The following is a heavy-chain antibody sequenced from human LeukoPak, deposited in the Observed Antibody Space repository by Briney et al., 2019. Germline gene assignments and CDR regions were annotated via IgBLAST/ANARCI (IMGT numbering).Heavy chain of an antibody. J-gene: IGHJ4*02. CDR3: ARDQEGFDY. CDR1: GYTFTSYA. V-gene: IGHV1-46*01. CDR2: IYPRDGST. Sequence: ASVKVSCKASGYTFTSYAMNWVRQAPGQGLEWMGMIYPRDGSTSYAQKFQGRVTVTRDTYTSTVHMELSGLRSEDTAVYYCARDQEGFDYWGQGTLVTVSS.